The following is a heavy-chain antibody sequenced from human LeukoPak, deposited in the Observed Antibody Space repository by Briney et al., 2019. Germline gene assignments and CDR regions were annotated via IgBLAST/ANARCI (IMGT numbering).Heavy chain of an antibody. CDR2: IVVGSGNT. CDR3: AAGVVVAAPYYYGMDV. J-gene: IGHJ6*04. V-gene: IGHV1-58*01. CDR1: GFTFTSSA. D-gene: IGHD2-15*01. Sequence: SVKVSCKASGFTFTSSAVQWVRQARGQRLEWIGWIVVGSGNTNYAQKFQERVTITRDMSTSTAYMELSSLRSEDTAVYYCAAGVVVAAPYYYGMDVWGKGTTVTISS.